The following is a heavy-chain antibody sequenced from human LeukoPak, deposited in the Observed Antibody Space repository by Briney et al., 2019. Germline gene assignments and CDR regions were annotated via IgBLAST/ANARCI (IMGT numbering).Heavy chain of an antibody. CDR1: GGSISSYH. V-gene: IGHV4-59*01. CDR3: ARAPTRMVRGVTRNWFDP. Sequence: AETLSLTCTVTGGSISSYHWSWIRQPPGKGLEWIGYIYYSGSTNYNPSLKSRVTISVDTSKNQFSPKLSSVTAADTGVYYCARAPTRMVRGVTRNWFDPWGQGTLVTVSS. D-gene: IGHD3-10*01. J-gene: IGHJ5*02. CDR2: IYYSGST.